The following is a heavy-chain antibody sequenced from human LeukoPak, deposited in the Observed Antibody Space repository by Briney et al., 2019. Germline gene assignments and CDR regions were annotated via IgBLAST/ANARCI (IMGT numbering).Heavy chain of an antibody. Sequence: GGSLRLSCAASGFTVISNYMSWVRQAPGKGLEWVSYISSRSTTMYYAESVKGRFTISRDNAKNSLYLQMNSLRDEDTAVYYCARWSYYDSSGYLTAWGQGILVTVSS. CDR3: ARWSYYDSSGYLTA. CDR1: GFTVISNY. V-gene: IGHV3-48*02. D-gene: IGHD3-22*01. J-gene: IGHJ4*02. CDR2: ISSRSTTM.